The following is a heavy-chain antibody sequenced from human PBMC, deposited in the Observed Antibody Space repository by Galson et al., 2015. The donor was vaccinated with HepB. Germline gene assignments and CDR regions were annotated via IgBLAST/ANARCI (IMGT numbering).Heavy chain of an antibody. J-gene: IGHJ4*02. Sequence: SVKVSCKASGYTFNIYGISWVRQAPGQGLEWMGWISAYNGNTNYAQKLQGRVTLTTDTSTSTAYMELRSLRSDDTAVYYCALSRDGYNWGYWGQGTLVTVSS. CDR2: ISAYNGNT. CDR3: ALSRDGYNWGY. CDR1: GYTFNIYG. V-gene: IGHV1-18*04. D-gene: IGHD5-24*01.